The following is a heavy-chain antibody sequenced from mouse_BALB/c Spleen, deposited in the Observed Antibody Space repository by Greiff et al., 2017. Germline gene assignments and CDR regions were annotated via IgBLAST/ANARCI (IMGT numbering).Heavy chain of an antibody. D-gene: IGHD2-4*01. V-gene: IGHV5-6*01. CDR1: GFTFSSYG. Sequence: EVMLVESGGYLVKPGGSLKLSCAASGFTFSSYGMSWVRQTPDKRLEWVATISSGGSYTYYPDSVKGRFTISRDNAKNTLYLQMSSLKSEDTAMYYCARHDYYLDYWGQGTTLTVSS. CDR3: ARHDYYLDY. J-gene: IGHJ2*01. CDR2: ISSGGSYT.